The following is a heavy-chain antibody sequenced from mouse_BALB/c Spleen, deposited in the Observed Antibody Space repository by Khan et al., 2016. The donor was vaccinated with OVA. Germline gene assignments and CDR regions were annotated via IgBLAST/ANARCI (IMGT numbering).Heavy chain of an antibody. D-gene: IGHD2-10*02. CDR1: GYTFTSYY. CDR3: ARAGYGSFAY. Sequence: QVRLQQSGPELVKPGASVRISCKASGYTFTSYYIHWVKQRPGQGLEWIGWIYPGNVNSEYNERFTGKATLTADKSSSTAYMQLSSLTSEDSAVYVCARAGYGSFAYWGQGTLVTVSA. V-gene: IGHV1S56*01. J-gene: IGHJ3*01. CDR2: IYPGNVNS.